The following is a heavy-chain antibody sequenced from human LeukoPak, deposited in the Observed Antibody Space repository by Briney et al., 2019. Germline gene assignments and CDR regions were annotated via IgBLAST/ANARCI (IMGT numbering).Heavy chain of an antibody. CDR3: ARESAGMVTPD. CDR1: GFTFSSYA. CDR2: ISSSSSYI. D-gene: IGHD4-23*01. V-gene: IGHV3-21*01. Sequence: PGGSLRLSCAASGFTFSSYAMSWVRQAPGKGLEWVSSISSSSSYIYYADSVKGRFTISRDNAKNSLYLQMNSLRAEDTAVYYCARESAGMVTPDWGQGTLVTVSS. J-gene: IGHJ4*02.